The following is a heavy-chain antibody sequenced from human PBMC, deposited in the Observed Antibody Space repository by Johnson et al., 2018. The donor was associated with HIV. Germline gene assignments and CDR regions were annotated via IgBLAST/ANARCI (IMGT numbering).Heavy chain of an antibody. V-gene: IGHV3-9*01. Sequence: VQLVESGGGLVQPGRSLRLSCAASGFTFDDYAMHWVRQAPGKGLEWVYGISWNSGSIGYADSVKGRFTISRDNAKNSLYLQMNSLRAEDTALYYCARVGADAFDIWGQGTMVTVSS. CDR2: ISWNSGSI. D-gene: IGHD1-26*01. J-gene: IGHJ3*02. CDR1: GFTFDDYA. CDR3: ARVGADAFDI.